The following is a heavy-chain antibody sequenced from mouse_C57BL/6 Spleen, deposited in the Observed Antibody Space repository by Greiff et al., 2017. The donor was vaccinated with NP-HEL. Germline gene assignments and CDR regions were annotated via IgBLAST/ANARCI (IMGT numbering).Heavy chain of an antibody. CDR1: GYTFTDYY. V-gene: IGHV1-76*01. J-gene: IGHJ4*01. D-gene: IGHD3-2*02. CDR3: ARRLMDY. CDR2: IYPGSGNT. Sequence: VQLQQSGAELVRPGASVKLSCKASGYTFTDYYINWVKQRPGQGLEWIARIYPGSGNTYYNEKFKGKATLTAEKSSSTVYMQLSSLTSEDSAVYFCARRLMDYWGQGTSVTVSS.